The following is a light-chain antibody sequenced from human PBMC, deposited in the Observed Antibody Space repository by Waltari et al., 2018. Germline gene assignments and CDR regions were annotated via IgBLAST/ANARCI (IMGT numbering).Light chain of an antibody. CDR3: SSYAATNNLRNV. V-gene: IGLV2-8*01. CDR2: DVF. J-gene: IGLJ1*01. CDR1: AFKY. Sequence: QSALTQPPSASGSEGQSVTISCSGAFKYVSWYQKHPCKAPKLLIYDVFKRPSGVTDRFSGSQSGDTATLTVSWVQFEDEAVYYCSSYAATNNLRNVFGTGTRLTVL.